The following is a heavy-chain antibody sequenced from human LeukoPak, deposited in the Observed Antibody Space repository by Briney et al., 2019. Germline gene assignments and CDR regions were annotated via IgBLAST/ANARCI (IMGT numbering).Heavy chain of an antibody. D-gene: IGHD1-26*01. CDR2: ITPFNGNT. CDR1: GYTFTYRY. CDR3: ARQSSGGLDAFDI. V-gene: IGHV1-45*02. J-gene: IGHJ3*02. Sequence: GASVKVSCKASGYTFTYRYLHWVRQAPGQALEWMGWITPFNGNTNYAQKFQDRVTITRDRSMSTAYMELNSLRSEDTAMYYCARQSSGGLDAFDIWGQGTMVTVSS.